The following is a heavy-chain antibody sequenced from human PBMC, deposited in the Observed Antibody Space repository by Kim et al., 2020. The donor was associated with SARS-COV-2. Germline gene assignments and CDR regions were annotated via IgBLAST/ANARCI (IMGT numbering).Heavy chain of an antibody. Sequence: GGSLRLSCAASGFTFSDYYMSWIRQAPGKGLEWVSYISSSGSTIYYADSVKGRFTISRDNAKNSLYLQMNSLRAEDTAVYYCAVVRDRLHRRQTYYYGMDVWGQGTTVTVSS. CDR2: ISSSGSTI. J-gene: IGHJ6*02. CDR1: GFTFSDYY. D-gene: IGHD4-4*01. V-gene: IGHV3-11*01. CDR3: AVVRDRLHRRQTYYYGMDV.